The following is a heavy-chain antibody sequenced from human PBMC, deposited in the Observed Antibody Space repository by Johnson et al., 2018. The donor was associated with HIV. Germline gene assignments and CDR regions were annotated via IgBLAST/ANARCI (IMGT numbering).Heavy chain of an antibody. J-gene: IGHJ3*02. Sequence: VPLLESGGGLVQPGGSLRLSCAASGFTFSSYDMHWVRQATGKGLEWVSAIGTAGDTYYPGSVKGRFTISRENAKNSLYLQMNSLRAGDTAVYYCARGPRSSGWYPYAFDIWGQGTMVTVSS. V-gene: IGHV3-13*01. CDR3: ARGPRSSGWYPYAFDI. D-gene: IGHD6-19*01. CDR1: GFTFSSYD. CDR2: IGTAGDT.